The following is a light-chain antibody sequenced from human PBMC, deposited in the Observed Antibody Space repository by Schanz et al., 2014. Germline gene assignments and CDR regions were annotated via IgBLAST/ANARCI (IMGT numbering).Light chain of an antibody. CDR3: QQYSDSPPEYT. V-gene: IGKV3-20*01. J-gene: IGKJ2*01. CDR2: GAS. CDR1: QAIPSNY. Sequence: EIVLTQSPGTLSLSPGERATLSCRASQAIPSNYVGWFQQKPGQAPRLLIYGASNRATGIPDRFSGSGSGTEFTLTISGLEPEDFAVYYCQQYSDSPPEYTFGQGTNLDIK.